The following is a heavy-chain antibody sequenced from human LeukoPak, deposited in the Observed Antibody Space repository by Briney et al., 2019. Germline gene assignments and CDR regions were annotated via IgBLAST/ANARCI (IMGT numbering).Heavy chain of an antibody. Sequence: SETLSLTCTVPGGSISSYYWSWIRQPPGKGLEWIGYIYYSGSTNYNPSLKSRVTISVDTSKNQFSLKLSSVTAADTAVYYCARATYSSSWYPHWYFDLWGRGTLVTVSS. J-gene: IGHJ2*01. CDR2: IYYSGST. V-gene: IGHV4-59*01. CDR1: GGSISSYY. D-gene: IGHD6-13*01. CDR3: ARATYSSSWYPHWYFDL.